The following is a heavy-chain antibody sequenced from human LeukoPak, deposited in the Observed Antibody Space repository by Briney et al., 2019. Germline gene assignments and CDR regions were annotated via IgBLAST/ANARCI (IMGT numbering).Heavy chain of an antibody. CDR2: ISSSSTYI. CDR3: ASTAAGRDPFDY. J-gene: IGHJ4*02. CDR1: GFTFSAYS. D-gene: IGHD6-13*01. V-gene: IGHV3-21*01. Sequence: GGSLRLSCAASGFTFSAYSMNWVRQAPGKGLEWVSSISSSSTYIYYADSVKGRFTISRDNAKNSLYLQMNSLRAEDTAVYYCASTAAGRDPFDYWGQGTLVTVSS.